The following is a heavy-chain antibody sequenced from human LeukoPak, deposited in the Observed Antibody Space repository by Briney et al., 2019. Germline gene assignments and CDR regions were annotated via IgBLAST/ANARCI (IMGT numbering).Heavy chain of an antibody. CDR3: ARDYPDFDS. CDR1: GFTFSTYA. CDR2: ISATGGTT. J-gene: IGHJ4*02. V-gene: IGHV3-23*01. Sequence: LSGGSLRLSCAASGFTFSTYAMTWVRQTPGRGLEWVSGISATGGTTYYADSVKGRFTISRDNSKNTLYLQMNSLRAEDTALYYCARDYPDFDSWGQGTLVPVSS.